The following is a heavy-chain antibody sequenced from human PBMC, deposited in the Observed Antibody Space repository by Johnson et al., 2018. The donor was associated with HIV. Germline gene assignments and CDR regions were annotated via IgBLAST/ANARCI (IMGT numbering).Heavy chain of an antibody. D-gene: IGHD2-15*01. V-gene: IGHV3-74*01. Sequence: VQLVESGGGLVQPGGSLRLSCAASGFTLSSYWMHWVRQAPGKGLVWVSRINSDGSSTSYADSMRGRLTISRDNSKNTVDLQMNSLRAEDTAVYYCAKDQYGSSYDIWGQGTMVTVSS. CDR1: GFTLSSYW. CDR2: INSDGSST. CDR3: AKDQYGSSYDI. J-gene: IGHJ3*02.